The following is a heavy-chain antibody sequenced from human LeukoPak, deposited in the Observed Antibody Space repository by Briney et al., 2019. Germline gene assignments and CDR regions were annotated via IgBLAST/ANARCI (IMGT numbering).Heavy chain of an antibody. J-gene: IGHJ4*02. D-gene: IGHD1-26*01. Sequence: PSQTLSLTCTVSGGSISSGSYYWSWIRQPAGKGLEGIGRIYTSGSTNYNPSLKSRVTISVDTSKNQFSLKLSSVTAADTAVYYCASSAYSGSYYGIYYFDYWGQGTLVTVSS. V-gene: IGHV4-61*02. CDR2: IYTSGST. CDR3: ASSAYSGSYYGIYYFDY. CDR1: GGSISSGSYY.